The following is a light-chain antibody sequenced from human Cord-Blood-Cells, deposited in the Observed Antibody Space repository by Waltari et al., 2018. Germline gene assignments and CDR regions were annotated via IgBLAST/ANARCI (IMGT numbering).Light chain of an antibody. CDR1: KLGDKY. J-gene: IGLJ1*01. V-gene: IGLV3-1*01. CDR2: QDS. Sequence: SYELTQPPSVSVSPGQTASITCSGDKLGDKYACWYQQKPGQSPVLVIYQDSKRPSGIPELFSGSNSGNTATLTISGTQAMDEADYYCQAWDSSSYVFRTGTKVTVL. CDR3: QAWDSSSYV.